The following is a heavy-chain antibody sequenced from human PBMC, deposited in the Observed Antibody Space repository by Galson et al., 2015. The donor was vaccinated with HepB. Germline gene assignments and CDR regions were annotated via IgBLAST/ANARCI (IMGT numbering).Heavy chain of an antibody. V-gene: IGHV1-69*13. CDR1: GGTVSSYG. J-gene: IGHJ5*02. CDR3: ARPGTPGTLEYNWCDP. Sequence: SVKVSCTASGGTVSSYGISWVRQAPGQGLEWMGGIIPMFGVAHYAQKFQGRVTITADESMNTVYMDLSSLRSEDTAVYYCARPGTPGTLEYNWCDPWGQGTLVTVTS. CDR2: IIPMFGVA. D-gene: IGHD1-1*01.